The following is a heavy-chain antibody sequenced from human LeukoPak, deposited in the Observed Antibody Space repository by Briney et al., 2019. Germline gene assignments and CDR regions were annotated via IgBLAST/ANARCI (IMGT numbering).Heavy chain of an antibody. CDR3: ARFSLGGWRFDY. J-gene: IGHJ4*02. V-gene: IGHV1-69*05. CDR2: IIPIFGTA. D-gene: IGHD6-19*01. CDR1: GGTFSSYA. Sequence: SVKVSCKASGGTFSSYAISWVRQAPGQGLEWMGGIIPIFGTANYAQKFQGRVTMTRNTSISTAYMELSSLRSEDTAVYYCARFSLGGWRFDYWGQGTLVTVSS.